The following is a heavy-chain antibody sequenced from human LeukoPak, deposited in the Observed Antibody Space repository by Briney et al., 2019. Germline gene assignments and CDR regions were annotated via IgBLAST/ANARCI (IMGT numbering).Heavy chain of an antibody. CDR3: ARGGIVGATRLDY. V-gene: IGHV3-21*01. Sequence: GGSLRLSCAASGFTFSSYSMNWVRQAPGKGLEWVSSISSSSSYIYYADSVKGRFTISRDNAKNSLYLQMNSLRAEDTAVYYCARGGIVGATRLDYWGQGTLVTVSS. CDR1: GFTFSSYS. D-gene: IGHD1-26*01. J-gene: IGHJ4*02. CDR2: ISSSSSYI.